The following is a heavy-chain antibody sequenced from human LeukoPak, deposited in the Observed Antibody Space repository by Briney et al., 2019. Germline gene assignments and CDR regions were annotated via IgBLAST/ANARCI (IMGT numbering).Heavy chain of an antibody. V-gene: IGHV3-53*01. Sequence: GGPRSLSGAASGLTASSNSMSGVGRAPGKGLEGVSIIYSGGSTYYADSVKGRFTISRDNSKNTLYLQMNSLRAEDTAVYYCALNYYGSGTYPDWGQGTLVTVSS. D-gene: IGHD3-10*01. CDR1: GLTASSNS. CDR2: IYSGGST. CDR3: ALNYYGSGTYPD. J-gene: IGHJ4*02.